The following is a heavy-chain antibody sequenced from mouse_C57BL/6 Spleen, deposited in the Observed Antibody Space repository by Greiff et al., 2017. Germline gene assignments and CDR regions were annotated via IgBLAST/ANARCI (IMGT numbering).Heavy chain of an antibody. V-gene: IGHV1-54*01. CDR3: ARSEGYHYFDY. J-gene: IGHJ2*01. Sequence: QVQLQQSGAELVRPGTSVKVSCKASGYAFTNYLIEWVKQRPGQGLEWIGVINPGSGGTNYNEKFKGKATLTADKSSSTAYMQLSSLTSEDSAVYFCARSEGYHYFDYWGQGTTLTVSS. D-gene: IGHD2-3*01. CDR1: GYAFTNYL. CDR2: INPGSGGT.